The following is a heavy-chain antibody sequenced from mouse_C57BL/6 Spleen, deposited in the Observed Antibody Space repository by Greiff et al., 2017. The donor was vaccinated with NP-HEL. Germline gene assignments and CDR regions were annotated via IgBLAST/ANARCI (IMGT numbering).Heavy chain of an antibody. D-gene: IGHD2-4*01. J-gene: IGHJ4*01. CDR1: GFSLTSYG. CDR3: ARKGRIYYDYDEDAMDY. V-gene: IGHV2-2*01. Sequence: VKLMESGPGLVQPSQSLSIPCTVSGFSLTSYGVHWVRQSPGKGLEWLGVIWSGGSTDYNAAFISRLSISKDNSKSQVFFKMNSLQADDTAIYYCARKGRIYYDYDEDAMDYWGQGTSVTVSS. CDR2: IWSGGST.